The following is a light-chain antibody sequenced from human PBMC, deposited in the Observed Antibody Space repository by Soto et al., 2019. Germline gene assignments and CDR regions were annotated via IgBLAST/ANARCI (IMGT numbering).Light chain of an antibody. CDR3: AAWDDSLSGQV. CDR1: SSNIGSNY. V-gene: IGLV1-47*01. CDR2: RNN. J-gene: IGLJ2*01. Sequence: QSVLTQPPSASVTPGQRVTISFSGRSSNIGSNYVYWYQQLPGTAPKLLIYRNNQRPSGVPDRFSGSKSGTSASLAISGLRSEDEADYYCAAWDDSLSGQVFGGGTKLPVL.